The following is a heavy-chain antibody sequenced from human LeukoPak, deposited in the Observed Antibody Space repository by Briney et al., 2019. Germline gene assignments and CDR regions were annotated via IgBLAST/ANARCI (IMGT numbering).Heavy chain of an antibody. D-gene: IGHD3-16*01. CDR1: GFTFTTYW. Sequence: PGGSLRLSCAASGFTFTTYWMHWLRPAPGKGLVWVSRINGNERSSNYADCVKGRFTISRDNARNTLYLQMNSLRAEDTALYYCARTSPTSHFDFWGQGTLVTVSS. J-gene: IGHJ4*02. CDR2: INGNERSS. CDR3: ARTSPTSHFDF. V-gene: IGHV3-74*01.